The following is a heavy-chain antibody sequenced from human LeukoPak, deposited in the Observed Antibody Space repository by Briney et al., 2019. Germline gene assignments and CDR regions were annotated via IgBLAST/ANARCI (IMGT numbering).Heavy chain of an antibody. CDR3: AREGSSGYSSVFDY. CDR1: GRSISSSSYY. J-gene: IGHJ4*02. V-gene: IGHV4-39*01. CDR2: IYYSGRT. Sequence: SETLSLTCTVAGRSISSSSYYSGWIRQPPGKGLEWIGSIYYSGRTYYNPSLKSRVTISVDPSKNQFSLKLSSVTAADTAVYYCAREGSSGYSSVFDYWGQGTLVTVSS. D-gene: IGHD3-22*01.